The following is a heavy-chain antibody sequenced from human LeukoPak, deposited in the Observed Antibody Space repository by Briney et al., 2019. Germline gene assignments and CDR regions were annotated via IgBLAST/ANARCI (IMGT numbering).Heavy chain of an antibody. CDR1: GGSISSYY. CDR3: ARDGRAGMGLGYCSGGSCGGNYYYMDV. J-gene: IGHJ6*03. V-gene: IGHV4-4*07. CDR2: IYTSGRT. Sequence: PSETLSLTCTVSGGSISSYYWSWIRQPAGKGLEWTGRIYTSGRTNYNPSLKSRVTMSVDTSKNQFSLKLSSVTAADTAVYYCARDGRAGMGLGYCSGGSCGGNYYYMDVWGKGTTVTVSS. D-gene: IGHD2-15*01.